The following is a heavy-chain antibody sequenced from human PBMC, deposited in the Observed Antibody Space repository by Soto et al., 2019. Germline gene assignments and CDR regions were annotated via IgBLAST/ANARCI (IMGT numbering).Heavy chain of an antibody. CDR2: IIPIFGTA. J-gene: IGHJ5*02. D-gene: IGHD3-3*01. CDR3: ARRGYDFWSGFLNWFDP. V-gene: IGHV1-69*12. CDR1: GGTFSSYA. Sequence: QVQLVQSGAEVKKPGSSVKVSCKASGGTFSSYAISWVRQAPGQGLEWMGGIIPIFGTANYAQKFQGRVTITADESTSTAYMELSSLRSEDTAVYYCARRGYDFWSGFLNWFDPWGQGTLVTVSS.